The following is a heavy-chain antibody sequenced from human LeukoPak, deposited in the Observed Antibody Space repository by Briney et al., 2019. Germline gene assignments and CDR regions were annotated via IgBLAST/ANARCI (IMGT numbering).Heavy chain of an antibody. J-gene: IGHJ2*01. V-gene: IGHV4-39*07. CDR3: ARGGSDWYTYFDL. Sequence: PSETLSLTCTVSGGSVSSGSYYWTWIRQPPGKGLEWIGEINHSGSTNYNPSLKSRVTISVDTSKNQFSLKLSSVTAADTAVYYCARGGSDWYTYFDLWGRGTLVTVSS. D-gene: IGHD6-19*01. CDR1: GGSVSSGSYY. CDR2: INHSGST.